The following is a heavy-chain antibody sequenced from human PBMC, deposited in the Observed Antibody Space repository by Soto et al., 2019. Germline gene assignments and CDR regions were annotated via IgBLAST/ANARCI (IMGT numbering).Heavy chain of an antibody. Sequence: GGSLRLSCAASGFTVSSNYMSWVRQAPGKGLEWVSVIYSGGSTYYADSVKGRFTISRDNSKNTLYLQMNSLRAEDTAVYYCARDLGTNYDILTGKRGYYGMDVWGQGTTVTVSS. V-gene: IGHV3-66*01. CDR1: GFTVSSNY. CDR2: IYSGGST. CDR3: ARDLGTNYDILTGKRGYYGMDV. J-gene: IGHJ6*02. D-gene: IGHD3-9*01.